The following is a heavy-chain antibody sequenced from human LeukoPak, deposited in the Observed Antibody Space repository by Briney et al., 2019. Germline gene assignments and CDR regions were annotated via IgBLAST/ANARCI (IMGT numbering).Heavy chain of an antibody. V-gene: IGHV3-33*01. CDR2: IWYDGSNK. CDR3: ARGKPMINYYFDY. Sequence: GGSLRLSCAASGFTFSSYGMHWVRQAPGKGLEWVAVIWYDGSNKYYADSVKGRFTISGDNSKNTLYLQMNSLRAEDTAVYYCARGKPMINYYFDYWGQGTLVTVSS. J-gene: IGHJ4*02. D-gene: IGHD3-22*01. CDR1: GFTFSSYG.